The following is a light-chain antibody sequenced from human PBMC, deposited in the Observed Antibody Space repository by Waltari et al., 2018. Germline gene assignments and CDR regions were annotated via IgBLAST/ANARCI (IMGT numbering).Light chain of an antibody. J-gene: IGLJ3*02. CDR1: SSAIGSTY. Sequence: QSVLPQPPSASGTPGQRVTISCSGSSSAIGSTYVTWFQQLPGMAPPRLIYNINQRPSGVPVRFSGSKSGTSASLAISWLRTEDEADYCAAWDDTLSGPGVFGGGANLAVL. V-gene: IGLV1-47*01. CDR2: NIN. CDR3: AAWDDTLSGPGV.